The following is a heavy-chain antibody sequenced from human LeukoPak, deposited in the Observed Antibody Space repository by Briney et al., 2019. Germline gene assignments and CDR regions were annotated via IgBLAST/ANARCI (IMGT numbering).Heavy chain of an antibody. CDR3: ARNGYTSGWYRN. Sequence: GGSLRLSCAASGFTVSSNYMSWVRQAPGKGLEWVSTIYSGGSTYYADSVKGRFTISRDTSKNTLYLQMNSLRGEDTAVYYCARNGYTSGWYRNWGQGTLVTVSS. V-gene: IGHV3-53*01. J-gene: IGHJ4*02. CDR1: GFTVSSNY. CDR2: IYSGGST. D-gene: IGHD6-19*01.